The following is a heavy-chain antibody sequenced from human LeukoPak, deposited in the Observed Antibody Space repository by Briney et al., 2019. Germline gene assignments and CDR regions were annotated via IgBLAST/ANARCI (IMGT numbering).Heavy chain of an antibody. V-gene: IGHV1-69*04. CDR3: ARDPGRWFGELFFDY. J-gene: IGHJ4*02. D-gene: IGHD3-10*01. Sequence: SVKVSCKTSGYSFTDYYMHWVRQAPGQGLEWMGRIIPILGIANYAQKFQGRVTITADKSTSTAYMELSSLRSEDTAVYYCARDPGRWFGELFFDYWGQGTLVTVSS. CDR2: IIPILGIA. CDR1: GYSFTDYY.